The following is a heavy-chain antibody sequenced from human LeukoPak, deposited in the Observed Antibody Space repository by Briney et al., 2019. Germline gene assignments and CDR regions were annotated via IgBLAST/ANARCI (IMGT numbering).Heavy chain of an antibody. CDR1: GFIFSNYA. Sequence: GGSLRLSCAASGFIFSNYAMSWVRQAPGTGLEWVSAVSGSGFYTYYADSVKGRFTISRDNSKNTVYLQMNSLRAEDTAVYYCAKGSGSGSFAGFDYWGQGTLVTVSS. CDR2: VSGSGFYT. D-gene: IGHD3-10*01. J-gene: IGHJ4*02. V-gene: IGHV3-23*01. CDR3: AKGSGSGSFAGFDY.